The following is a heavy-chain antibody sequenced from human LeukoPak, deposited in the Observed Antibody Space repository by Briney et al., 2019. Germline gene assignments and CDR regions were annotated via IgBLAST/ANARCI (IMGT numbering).Heavy chain of an antibody. CDR3: ARAPLVVSRQYHYGLDV. V-gene: IGHV3-7*01. CDR2: IKEDGSDK. J-gene: IGHJ6*02. Sequence: GGSLRLSCAASGFPFSTYYMSWVRQAPGKGLEWVANIKEDGSDKYYVDSVKGRFTVSRDNAKNSVFLQMNSLRDEDTGLYFCARAPLVVSRQYHYGLDVWGQGTTVTVSS. CDR1: GFPFSTYY. D-gene: IGHD3-16*01.